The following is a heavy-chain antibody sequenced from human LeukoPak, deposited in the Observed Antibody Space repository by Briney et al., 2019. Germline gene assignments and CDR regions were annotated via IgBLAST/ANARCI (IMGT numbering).Heavy chain of an antibody. Sequence: PGRSLRLSCAASGFTFSSYAMHWVRQAPGKGLEWVAVISYDGSNKYYADSVKGRFTISRDNSKNTLYLQMNSLRAEDTAVYYCARDSPGGALDIWGQGTMVTVSS. CDR3: ARDSPGGALDI. CDR2: ISYDGSNK. CDR1: GFTFSSYA. J-gene: IGHJ3*02. V-gene: IGHV3-30-3*01. D-gene: IGHD1-26*01.